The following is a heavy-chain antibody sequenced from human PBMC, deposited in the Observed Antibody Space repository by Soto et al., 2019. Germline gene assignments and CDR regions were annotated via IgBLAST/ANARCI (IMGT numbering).Heavy chain of an antibody. Sequence: SLRLSCAASGFSVSSNYMNWVRQAPGKGLEWVSVIYSGGDTHYTDSVKGRFTVSRDNSENTVFLEMKSLRAEDTAIYYCARDPFSQYYHDTRGFQRWGLGTLVTVSS. J-gene: IGHJ4*02. CDR3: ARDPFSQYYHDTRGFQR. CDR1: GFSVSSNY. V-gene: IGHV3-53*01. CDR2: IYSGGDT. D-gene: IGHD3-22*01.